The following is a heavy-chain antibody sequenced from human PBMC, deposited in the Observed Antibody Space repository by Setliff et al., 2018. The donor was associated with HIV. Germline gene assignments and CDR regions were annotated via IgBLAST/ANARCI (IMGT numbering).Heavy chain of an antibody. CDR2: ISAYNGNT. J-gene: IGHJ4*02. Sequence: ASVKVSCKASGYTFTSYGISWVRQAPGQGLEWMGWISAYNGNTNYAQKLQGRVTMTTDTSTSTAYMELRSLRSDDTAVYYCARDLVRVYKGNSSGYSYWGQGTLVTVSS. CDR3: ARDLVRVYKGNSSGYSY. V-gene: IGHV1-18*01. CDR1: GYTFTSYG. D-gene: IGHD3-22*01.